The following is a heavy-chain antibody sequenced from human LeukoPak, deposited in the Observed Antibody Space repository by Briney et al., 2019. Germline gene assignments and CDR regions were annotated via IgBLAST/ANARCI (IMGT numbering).Heavy chain of an antibody. CDR3: ARRGWFDYYDSSGYYFPDAFDI. V-gene: IGHV1-8*03. CDR1: GYTLTKLS. J-gene: IGHJ3*02. Sequence: ASVKVSCKVSGYTLTKLSMHWVRQATGQGLEWMGWMNPNSGNTGYAQKFQGRVTITRNTSISTAYMELSSLRSEDTAVYYCARRGWFDYYDSSGYYFPDAFDIWGQGTMVTVSS. CDR2: MNPNSGNT. D-gene: IGHD3-22*01.